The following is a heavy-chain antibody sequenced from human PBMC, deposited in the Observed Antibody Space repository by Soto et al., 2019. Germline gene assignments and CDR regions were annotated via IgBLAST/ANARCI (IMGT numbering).Heavy chain of an antibody. J-gene: IGHJ4*02. D-gene: IGHD6-13*01. CDR2: IYPGDSDT. CDR1: GDSFSNYW. CDR3: ARVWEMATVAACDY. Sequence: HVEALKISCKVSGDSFSNYWIALVLQIPGKGLELMGIIYPGDSDTRYSPSFQGQVTISVDKSINTAYLQWSSLKASDSAMYYCARVWEMATVAACDYWGQGTLVTVSS. V-gene: IGHV5-51*01.